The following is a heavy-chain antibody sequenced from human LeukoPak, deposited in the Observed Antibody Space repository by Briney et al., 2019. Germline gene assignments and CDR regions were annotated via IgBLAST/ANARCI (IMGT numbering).Heavy chain of an antibody. V-gene: IGHV3-21*01. Sequence: GGSLRLSCAASGFTFSTYSMNWVRQAPGKGLEWVSSISSSSSYIYYADSVKGRFTISRDNAKNSLYLQMNSLRAEDTAVYCCARVAATGFDYWGQGTLVTVSS. D-gene: IGHD4-11*01. J-gene: IGHJ4*02. CDR1: GFTFSTYS. CDR3: ARVAATGFDY. CDR2: ISSSSSYI.